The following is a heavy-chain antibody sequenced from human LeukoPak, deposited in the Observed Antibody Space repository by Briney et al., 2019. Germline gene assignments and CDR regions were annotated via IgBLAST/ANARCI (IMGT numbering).Heavy chain of an antibody. CDR3: AKDSGIGSSGYYYVAY. CDR2: ISGGVGST. D-gene: IGHD3-22*01. V-gene: IGHV3-23*01. J-gene: IGHJ4*02. Sequence: GRALRLSSPASGFTFTSYAMRWVRHAPGKGLDCVSSISGGVGSTYYADFGKGRLTISRDNSKNMLYLQMSGMRAEDTAVYYCAKDSGIGSSGYYYVAYWGQGPLVTVSS. CDR1: GFTFTSYA.